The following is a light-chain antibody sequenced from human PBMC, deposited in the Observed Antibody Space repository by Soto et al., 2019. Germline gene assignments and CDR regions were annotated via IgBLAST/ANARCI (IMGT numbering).Light chain of an antibody. CDR1: QSVHTF. Sequence: EIVLTQSPDTLSLSPGEGASLSCRASQSVHTFLAWYQQKPGQAPRLLIYGASKRATGVPDRFSGSGSGTDFTLTISRLEPEDFAVYYCHKRSNWPPDTVGQGTRLEIK. V-gene: IGKV3-11*01. CDR3: HKRSNWPPDT. CDR2: GAS. J-gene: IGKJ5*01.